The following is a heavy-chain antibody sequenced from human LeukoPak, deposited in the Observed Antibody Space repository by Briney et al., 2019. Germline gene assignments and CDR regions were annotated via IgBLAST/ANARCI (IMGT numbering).Heavy chain of an antibody. Sequence: SETLSLTCAVYGGSFSGYYWSWIRQPPGKGLEWIGEINHSGSTNYNPSLKSRVTISVDTSKNQFSLRLSSVTAADTAVYFCAGDPSGYDSGWFDPWGQGTLVTVSS. V-gene: IGHV4-34*01. J-gene: IGHJ5*02. CDR1: GGSFSGYY. D-gene: IGHD5-12*01. CDR2: INHSGST. CDR3: AGDPSGYDSGWFDP.